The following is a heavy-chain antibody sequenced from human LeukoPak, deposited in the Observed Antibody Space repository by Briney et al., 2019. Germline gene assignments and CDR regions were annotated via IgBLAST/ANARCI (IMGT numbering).Heavy chain of an antibody. CDR2: IYYSGST. D-gene: IGHD3-3*01. CDR3: ARHYEGYYYSMDV. J-gene: IGHJ6*02. V-gene: IGHV4-39*01. Sequence: SETVTLTCTVSGGSISSSSYYWGWIRQPPGKGLEWIGSIYYSGSTYYNPSLKSRVTISVDTSKNQFSLKLSSVTAADTAVYYCARHYEGYYYSMDVWGQGPTVIV. CDR1: GGSISSSSYY.